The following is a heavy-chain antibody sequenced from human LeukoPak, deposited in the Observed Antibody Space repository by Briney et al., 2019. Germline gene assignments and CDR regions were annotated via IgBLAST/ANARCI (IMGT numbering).Heavy chain of an antibody. D-gene: IGHD6-13*01. CDR3: ARLHSSSWYLYYFDY. CDR1: GYTLTSYD. Sequence: GASVKVSCKASGYTLTSYDINWVRQATGQGLEWMGWMNPNSGNTGYAQKFQGRVTITRNTSISTAYMELSSLRSEDTAVYYCARLHSSSWYLYYFDYWGQGTLVTVSS. V-gene: IGHV1-8*03. CDR2: MNPNSGNT. J-gene: IGHJ4*02.